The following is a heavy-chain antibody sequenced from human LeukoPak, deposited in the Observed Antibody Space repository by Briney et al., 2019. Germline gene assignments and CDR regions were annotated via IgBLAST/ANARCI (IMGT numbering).Heavy chain of an antibody. CDR3: AKSEDVYYDFWSHLYYFDY. CDR2: ISGSGGST. J-gene: IGHJ4*02. CDR1: GFTFSSYA. Sequence: GGSLRLSCAASGFTFSSYAMSWVRQAPGKGLEWVSAISGSGGSTYYADSVKGRFTISRDNSKNTLYLQMNSLRAEDTAVYYCAKSEDVYYDFWSHLYYFDYWGQGTLVTVSS. D-gene: IGHD3-3*01. V-gene: IGHV3-23*01.